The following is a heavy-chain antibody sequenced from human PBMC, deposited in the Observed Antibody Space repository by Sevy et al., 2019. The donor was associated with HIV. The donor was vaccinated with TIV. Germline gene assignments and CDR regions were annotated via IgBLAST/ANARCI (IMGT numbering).Heavy chain of an antibody. CDR1: GFTVNSNY. J-gene: IGHJ6*02. CDR2: IYSDGRT. Sequence: GGSLRLSCAASGFTVNSNYMTWVRQAPGKGLELVSVIYSDGRTYYADSVKGRFTISRDNSKNTLYLHMNNLRPEDTAVYYCARDRYYDASGYYYYYYGMDVWGQGTTVTVSS. CDR3: ARDRYYDASGYYYYYYGMDV. D-gene: IGHD3-22*01. V-gene: IGHV3-66*01.